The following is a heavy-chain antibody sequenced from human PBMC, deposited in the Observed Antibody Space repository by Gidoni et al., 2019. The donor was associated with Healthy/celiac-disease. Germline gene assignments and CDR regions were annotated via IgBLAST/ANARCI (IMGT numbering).Heavy chain of an antibody. CDR2: ISSSSSYI. Sequence: EVQLVESGGGLVKPGGALRLSCAASGFTFSSYSMNWVLQAPGKGLECVSSISSSSSYIYYADSVKGRFTISRDNAKNSLYLQMNSLRAEDTAVYYCARDRPQGNYWGQGTLVTVSS. CDR3: ARDRPQGNY. CDR1: GFTFSSYS. J-gene: IGHJ4*02. V-gene: IGHV3-21*01. D-gene: IGHD3-10*01.